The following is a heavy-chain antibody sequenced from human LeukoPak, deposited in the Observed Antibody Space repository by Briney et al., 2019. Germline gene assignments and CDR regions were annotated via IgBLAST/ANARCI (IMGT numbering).Heavy chain of an antibody. D-gene: IGHD5-18*01. Sequence: SETLSLTCAVYGGSFSGYYWSWIRQPPGKGLEWIGEINHSGSTNYNPSLKSRVTISVDTSKNQFSLKLSSVTAADTAVYYCARTAMVREVDYWGQGTPVTVSS. CDR2: INHSGST. CDR1: GGSFSGYY. J-gene: IGHJ4*02. CDR3: ARTAMVREVDY. V-gene: IGHV4-34*01.